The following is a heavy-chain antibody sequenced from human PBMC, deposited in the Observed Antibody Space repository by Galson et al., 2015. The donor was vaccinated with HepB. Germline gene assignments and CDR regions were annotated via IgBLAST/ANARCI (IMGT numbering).Heavy chain of an antibody. CDR1: GFSFSSYG. V-gene: IGHV3-33*01. D-gene: IGHD6-13*01. Sequence: SLRLSCAASGFSFSSYGMHWVRQAPGKGLEWVAVIWYDGSDEYYADSVEGRFTISRDNSKNTLYLQMNSLRAEDTAVYYCAREGRYSSPPGGMDVWGQGTTVTVSS. CDR2: IWYDGSDE. CDR3: AREGRYSSPPGGMDV. J-gene: IGHJ6*02.